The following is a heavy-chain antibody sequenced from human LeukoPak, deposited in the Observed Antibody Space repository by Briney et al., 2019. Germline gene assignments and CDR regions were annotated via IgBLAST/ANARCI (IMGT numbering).Heavy chain of an antibody. J-gene: IGHJ3*02. CDR3: ARIAAAYDAFDI. CDR2: IYYSGST. Sequence: PSETLSLTCTVSGGSISSYYWSWIRQPPGKGLEWIGYIYYSGSTNYNPSLESRVTISVDTSKNQFSLKLSSVTAADTAVYYCARIAAAYDAFDIWGQGTMVTVSS. CDR1: GGSISSYY. V-gene: IGHV4-59*08. D-gene: IGHD6-13*01.